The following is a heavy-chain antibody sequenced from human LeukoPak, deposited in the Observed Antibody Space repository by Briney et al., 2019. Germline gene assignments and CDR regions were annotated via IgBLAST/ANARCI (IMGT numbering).Heavy chain of an antibody. J-gene: IGHJ5*02. CDR3: ARAVTMVRGVIKVKRFDP. CDR2: INPNSGGT. Sequence: GASVKVSCKASGYTFTGYYMHWVRQAPGQGLEWMGWINPNSGGTNYAQKFQGRVTMTRDTSISTAYMELSRLRSDDTAVYYCARAVTMVRGVIKVKRFDPWGQGTLVTVPS. D-gene: IGHD3-10*01. CDR1: GYTFTGYY. V-gene: IGHV1-2*02.